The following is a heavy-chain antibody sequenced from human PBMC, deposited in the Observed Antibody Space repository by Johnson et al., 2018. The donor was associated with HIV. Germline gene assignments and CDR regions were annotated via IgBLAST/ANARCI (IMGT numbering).Heavy chain of an antibody. V-gene: IGHV3-20*04. J-gene: IGHJ3*02. CDR3: ARGRNNTGDGGAFDI. CDR2: VNWNGVST. CDR1: GFRFDDYG. Sequence: VQLVESGGGVVRPGGSLRLSCEGSGFRFDDYGMSWVRQAPGKGLDWVSGVNWNGVSTNYADSVKGRFTISRENARYSLYLQMNSLRAEDTALYYCARGRNNTGDGGAFDIWGQGTMVTVSS. D-gene: IGHD3-16*01.